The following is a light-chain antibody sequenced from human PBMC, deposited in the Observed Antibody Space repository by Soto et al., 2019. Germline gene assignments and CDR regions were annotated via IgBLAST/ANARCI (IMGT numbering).Light chain of an antibody. CDR2: AAS. Sequence: AIRMTQSPSSFSASTGDRVTITCRASQGISSYLAWYQQKPGKAPKLLIYAASTLQSGVPSRFSGSGSGTDFTLTISCLQSEDFATYDCQHYYSYPYTFGQGTKREIK. J-gene: IGKJ2*01. CDR3: QHYYSYPYT. V-gene: IGKV1-8*01. CDR1: QGISSY.